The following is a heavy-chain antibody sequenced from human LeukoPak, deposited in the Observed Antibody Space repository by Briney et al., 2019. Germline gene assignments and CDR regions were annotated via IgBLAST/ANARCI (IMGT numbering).Heavy chain of an antibody. CDR1: GYTFTSYD. CDR2: MNPNSGNT. Sequence: GASVKVSCKASGYTFTSYDINWVRQATGQGLEWMGWMNPNSGNTGYAQKFQGRVTMTKNNSITTVYMEMSSLRSEDTAVYYCARALSWTTDSYYYMDVWGKGTTVTVSS. CDR3: ARALSWTTDSYYYMDV. D-gene: IGHD3/OR15-3a*01. V-gene: IGHV1-8*01. J-gene: IGHJ6*03.